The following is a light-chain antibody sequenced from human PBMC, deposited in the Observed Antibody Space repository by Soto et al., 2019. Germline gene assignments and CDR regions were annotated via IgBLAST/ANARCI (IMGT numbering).Light chain of an antibody. CDR2: DAS. Sequence: DNVLTQSPDTLSVSPGDRAALSCRASRIIGHNYLDWYQQPPEQAHRLLIYDASNRATGIPARFSGSGSETDFTLTISSLEPEDFAVYYCQHRMNWPLTFGQGTRWRL. CDR3: QHRMNWPLT. V-gene: IGKV3-11*01. J-gene: IGKJ5*01. CDR1: RIIGHNY.